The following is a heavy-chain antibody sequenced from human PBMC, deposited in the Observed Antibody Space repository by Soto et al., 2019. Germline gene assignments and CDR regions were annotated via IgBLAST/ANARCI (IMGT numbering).Heavy chain of an antibody. D-gene: IGHD1-26*01. CDR3: ARLTLYSGTYHSDY. CDR1: GVSIINYD. Sequence: PSETLSLTCTVSGVSIINYDWTWIRQPPGKGLEWIGYIYYTGNTNYNPSLRSRVTMSVDTSKNQFSLKLRSVTAADTAVYYCARLTLYSGTYHSDYWGQGILVTVSS. V-gene: IGHV4-59*08. J-gene: IGHJ4*02. CDR2: IYYTGNT.